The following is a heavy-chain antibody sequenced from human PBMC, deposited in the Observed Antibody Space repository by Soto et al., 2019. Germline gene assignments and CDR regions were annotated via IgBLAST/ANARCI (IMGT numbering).Heavy chain of an antibody. D-gene: IGHD5-12*01. CDR1: GFTVSSNY. CDR3: ARDRWGWEKGGYPHSNCMIV. Sequence: EEQLVETGGKLVQPGGSLRLSCVVSGFTVSSNYMSWVRQAPGGGLEWVSSIYGGGDTFYADSVKGPFTISKDSSQNTLYLQMSSLKADDSAVYYCARDRWGWEKGGYPHSNCMIVWGQGTTVTVSS. CDR2: IYGGGDT. J-gene: IGHJ6*02. V-gene: IGHV3-53*02.